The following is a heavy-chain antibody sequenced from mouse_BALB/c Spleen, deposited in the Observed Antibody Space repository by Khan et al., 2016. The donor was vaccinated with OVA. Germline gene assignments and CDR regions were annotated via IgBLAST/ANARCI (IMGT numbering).Heavy chain of an antibody. D-gene: IGHD1-1*01. Sequence: EVELVESGGGLVKPGGSLKFSCAASGFTFSNYGMSWVRQTPEKRLEWVATISSGGSDAYYPDSVKGRFTMYRENANRTLYMKMSSLRSEDTEMYDCVCTPVYYVGNYFDCWRHGTTLTVSS. CDR2: ISSGGSDA. V-gene: IGHV5-9-3*01. CDR3: VCTPVYYVGNYFDC. J-gene: IGHJ2*01. CDR1: GFTFSNYG.